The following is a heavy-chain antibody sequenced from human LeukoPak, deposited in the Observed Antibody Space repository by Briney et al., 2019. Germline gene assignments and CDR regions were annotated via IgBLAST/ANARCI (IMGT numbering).Heavy chain of an antibody. CDR2: INHSGST. CDR3: ARVRPGIYYDSSGYYLFDY. V-gene: IGHV4-34*01. CDR1: GGSFSCYY. J-gene: IGHJ4*02. Sequence: SETLSLTCAVYGGSFSCYYWSWIRQPPGKGLEWIGEINHSGSTNYNPSLKSRVTISVDTSKNQFSLKLSSVTAADTAVYYCARVRPGIYYDSSGYYLFDYWGQGTLVTVSS. D-gene: IGHD3-22*01.